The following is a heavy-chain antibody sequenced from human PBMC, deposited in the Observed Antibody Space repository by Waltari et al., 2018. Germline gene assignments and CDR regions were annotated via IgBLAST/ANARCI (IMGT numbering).Heavy chain of an antibody. J-gene: IGHJ4*02. V-gene: IGHV1-8*03. CDR3: ARALSSGWSYYFDY. CDR1: GYTFTSSD. D-gene: IGHD6-19*01. Sequence: QVQLVQSGAEVKKPGASVKVSCTASGYTFTSSDINWVRQATGQGLEWMGWMNPNSGNTGYAQKFQGRVTITRNTSISTAYMELSSLRSEDTAVYYCARALSSGWSYYFDYWGQGTLVTVSS. CDR2: MNPNSGNT.